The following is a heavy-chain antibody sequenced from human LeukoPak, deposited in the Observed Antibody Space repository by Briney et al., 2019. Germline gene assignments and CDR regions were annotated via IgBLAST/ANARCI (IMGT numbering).Heavy chain of an antibody. Sequence: SETLSLTCTVSGGSISSSSXYWXXXRQPXGKGLEWIGSIYYSGSTYYNPSLKSRVTISVDTSKNQFSLKLSSVTAADTAVYYCARGGGLTRLDYWGQGTLVTVSS. CDR3: ARGGGLTRLDY. CDR1: GGSISSSSXY. J-gene: IGHJ4*02. D-gene: IGHD4/OR15-4a*01. CDR2: IYYSGST. V-gene: IGHV4-39*01.